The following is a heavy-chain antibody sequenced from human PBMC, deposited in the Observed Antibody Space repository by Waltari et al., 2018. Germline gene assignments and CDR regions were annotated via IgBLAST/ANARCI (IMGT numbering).Heavy chain of an antibody. J-gene: IGHJ4*02. D-gene: IGHD5-12*01. CDR3: ARDPIPGYAYRSDY. CDR1: GFSISSGYY. V-gene: IGHV4-38-2*02. CDR2: TFHSGNT. Sequence: QVQLQESGPGLVKSSETLSLICTVSGFSISSGYYWGWIRQPPGKGLEWIGSTFHSGNTYYNPSLKSRVTMSVDTSKNQFSLRLSSVTAADTAVYYCARDPIPGYAYRSDYWGQGTLVTVSS.